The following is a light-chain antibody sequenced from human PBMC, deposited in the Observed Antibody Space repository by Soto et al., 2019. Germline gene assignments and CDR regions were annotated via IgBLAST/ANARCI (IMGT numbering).Light chain of an antibody. CDR1: QSVSSF. CDR2: DAS. CDR3: QHRSNWLGT. V-gene: IGKV3-11*01. J-gene: IGKJ3*01. Sequence: EIVLTQSPATLSLSPGERATLSCRASQSVSSFLAWYQQKSGQTPRLLIYDASNRATGIPARFSGSGSGTHFTLTLSSLEPEDFAVYYCQHRSNWLGTFGPGTKVDIK.